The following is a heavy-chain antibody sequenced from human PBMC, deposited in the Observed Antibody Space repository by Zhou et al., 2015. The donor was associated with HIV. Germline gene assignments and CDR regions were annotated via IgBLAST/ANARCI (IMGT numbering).Heavy chain of an antibody. J-gene: IGHJ4*02. Sequence: QVQLVQSGAEVKKPGSSVKVSCKASGGTFSNYAISWVRQAPGHGLEWVGRNIPNFGVSNYAQKFQGRVTITADESTSTAYMELSSLRSEDTAVYYCARDTLGYCSGGSCPIDYWGQGTLVTVSS. V-gene: IGHV1-69*18. CDR1: GGTFSNYA. CDR2: NIPNFGVS. D-gene: IGHD2-15*01. CDR3: ARDTLGYCSGGSCPIDY.